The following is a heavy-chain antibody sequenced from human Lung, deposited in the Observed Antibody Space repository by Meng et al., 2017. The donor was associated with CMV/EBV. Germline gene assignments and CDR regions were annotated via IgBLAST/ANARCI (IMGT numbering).Heavy chain of an antibody. CDR1: GDSVSSGPYY. D-gene: IGHD3-3*01. Sequence: SETLSLXXTVSGDSVSSGPYYWSWIRQPPGKGLEWIGYLYYSGDTNYNPSLKSRVTMSVDTSKNQFSLKLRSVTAADTAVYYCARLLRGYDSVGWFDPWGHGTLVTVSS. J-gene: IGHJ5*02. V-gene: IGHV4-61*01. CDR2: LYYSGDT. CDR3: ARLLRGYDSVGWFDP.